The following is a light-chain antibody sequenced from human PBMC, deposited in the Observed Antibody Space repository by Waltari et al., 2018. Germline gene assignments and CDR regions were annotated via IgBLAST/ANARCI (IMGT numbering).Light chain of an antibody. Sequence: QSVLTQPPSASGTPGQRVTISCSGSASNIGGNLVNWYQQLPGKAPKLLIYRSDLRPSGVPDRFSGSKSGTSASLASSGLQSEDEADYFCASWDDSLNGHWVFGGGTKVTVL. CDR2: RSD. CDR3: ASWDDSLNGHWV. J-gene: IGLJ3*02. V-gene: IGLV1-44*01. CDR1: ASNIGGNL.